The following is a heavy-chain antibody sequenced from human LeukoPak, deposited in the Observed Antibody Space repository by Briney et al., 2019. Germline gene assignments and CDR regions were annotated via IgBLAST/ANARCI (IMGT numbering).Heavy chain of an antibody. V-gene: IGHV1-2*02. Sequence: ASVKVSCKASGYTFTGFYIHWVRQAPGQGPEWMGWINPNGGGTNYAQKFQGRVTMTRDTSISTVYMELSRLKSGDTAVYYCARLDVQYSFENWGRGTLVTVSS. J-gene: IGHJ4*02. CDR1: GYTFTGFY. CDR3: ARLDVQYSFEN. CDR2: INPNGGGT.